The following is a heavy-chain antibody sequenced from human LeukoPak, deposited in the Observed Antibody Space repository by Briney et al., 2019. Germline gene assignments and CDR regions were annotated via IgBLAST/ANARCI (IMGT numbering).Heavy chain of an antibody. J-gene: IGHJ4*02. Sequence: SETLSLTCAVYGGSFSGYYWSWVRQPPGKGLEWVGEINHSGSTNYNPSLKSRVTISVDTSKNQFSLKLSSVTAADTAVYYCARGGMVRGVPSDYWGQGTLVTVSS. V-gene: IGHV4-34*01. CDR2: INHSGST. D-gene: IGHD3-10*01. CDR1: GGSFSGYY. CDR3: ARGGMVRGVPSDY.